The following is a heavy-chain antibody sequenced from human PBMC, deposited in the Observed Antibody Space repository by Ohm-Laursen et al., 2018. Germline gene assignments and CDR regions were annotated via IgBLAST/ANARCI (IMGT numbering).Heavy chain of an antibody. CDR3: AKLLSGGLFPPGAFDI. D-gene: IGHD6-19*01. CDR2: ITSGGGII. J-gene: IGHJ3*02. CDR1: GFIFGDYA. Sequence: GSLRLSCTASGFIFGDYAINWVRQAPGKGLEWLSYITSGGGIIYSADSVKGRFTISRDNSKNTLYLQMNSLRAEDTAVYYCAKLLSGGLFPPGAFDIWGQGTMVTVSS. V-gene: IGHV3-23*01.